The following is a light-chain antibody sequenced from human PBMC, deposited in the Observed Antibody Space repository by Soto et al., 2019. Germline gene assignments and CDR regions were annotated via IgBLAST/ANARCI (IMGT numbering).Light chain of an antibody. J-gene: IGLJ1*01. CDR1: SSDVGAYDY. CDR3: SSFTTSTSYV. Sequence: QSALTQPASVSGSPGQSITISCTGTSSDVGAYDYVSWYQQPPGEVPKLMIFDVSDRPSGVSNRFSGSKSGNTASLTISGLQAEDEADYYCSSFTTSTSYVFGTGTKVTVL. V-gene: IGLV2-14*03. CDR2: DVS.